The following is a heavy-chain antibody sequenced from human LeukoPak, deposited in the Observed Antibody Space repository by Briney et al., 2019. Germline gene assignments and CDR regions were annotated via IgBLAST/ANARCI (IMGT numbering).Heavy chain of an antibody. V-gene: IGHV3-30*18. CDR3: AKDRRYGSGSYSIDY. CDR1: GFTFSSYG. Sequence: GGSLRLSCAASGFTFSSYGMHWVRQAPGKGLEWVAVISYDGSNKYYADSVKGRFTISRDNSKNTLYLQMNSLRAEDTAVYYCAKDRRYGSGSYSIDYWGQGTLVTVSS. D-gene: IGHD3-10*01. J-gene: IGHJ4*02. CDR2: ISYDGSNK.